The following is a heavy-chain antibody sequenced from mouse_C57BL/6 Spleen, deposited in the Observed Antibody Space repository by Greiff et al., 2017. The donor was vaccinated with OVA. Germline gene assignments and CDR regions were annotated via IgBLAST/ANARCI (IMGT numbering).Heavy chain of an antibody. D-gene: IGHD2-4*01. CDR3: TRDYDYDSFAY. CDR2: ISSGGDYI. CDR1: GFTFSSYA. J-gene: IGHJ3*01. Sequence: EVHLVESGEGLVKPVGSLKLSCAASGFTFSSYAMSWVRQTPEKRLEWVAYISSGGDYIYYADTVKGRFTISRDNARNTLYLQMSSLKSEDTAMYYCTRDYDYDSFAYWGQGTLVTVSA. V-gene: IGHV5-9-1*02.